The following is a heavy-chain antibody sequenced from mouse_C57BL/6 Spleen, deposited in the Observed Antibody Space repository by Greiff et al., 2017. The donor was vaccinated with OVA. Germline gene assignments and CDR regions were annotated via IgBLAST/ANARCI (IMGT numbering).Heavy chain of an antibody. CDR2: ISYDGSN. D-gene: IGHD2-4*01. J-gene: IGHJ3*01. CDR3: ARALYYDYDEGFAY. V-gene: IGHV3-6*01. CDR1: GYSITSGYY. Sequence: EVKLMESGPGLVKPSQSLSLTCSVTGYSITSGYYWNWIRQFPGNKLEWMGYISYDGSNNYNPSLKNRISITRDTSKNQFFLKLNSVTTEDTATYYCARALYYDYDEGFAYWGQGTLVTVAA.